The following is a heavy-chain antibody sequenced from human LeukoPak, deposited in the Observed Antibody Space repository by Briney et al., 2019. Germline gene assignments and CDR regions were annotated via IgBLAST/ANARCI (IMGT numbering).Heavy chain of an antibody. D-gene: IGHD3-10*01. CDR3: ARVRGPARFDY. CDR2: INHSGST. Sequence: SETLSLTCAVYGGSFSGYYWSWIRQPPGKGLEWIGEINHSGSTNYNPSLKSRVTISVDTSKNQFSLKLSSVTAADTAVYYCARVRGPARFDYWGQGTLVTVSS. V-gene: IGHV4-34*01. CDR1: GGSFSGYY. J-gene: IGHJ4*02.